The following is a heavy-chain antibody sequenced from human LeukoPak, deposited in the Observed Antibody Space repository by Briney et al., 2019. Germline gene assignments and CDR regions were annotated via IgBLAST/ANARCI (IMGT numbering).Heavy chain of an antibody. Sequence: GGSLRLSCAASGFTLSYYAMSWVRQAPGKGLEWVSVTSASGDSTNYADSVKGRFTISRDNSKSTLYLQMNSLRAEDTAVYYCAKHPYGFDSWGQGTLVTVSS. CDR3: AKHPYGFDS. J-gene: IGHJ4*02. D-gene: IGHD4-17*01. V-gene: IGHV3-23*01. CDR2: TSASGDST. CDR1: GFTLSYYA.